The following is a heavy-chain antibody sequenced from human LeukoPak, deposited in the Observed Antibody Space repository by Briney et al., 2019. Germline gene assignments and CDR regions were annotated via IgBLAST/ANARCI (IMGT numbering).Heavy chain of an antibody. J-gene: IGHJ6*04. V-gene: IGHV3-7*03. CDR2: IKQDGSEK. CDR3: ARIKTVAVVCMDV. Sequence: PGGSLRLSCAASGFTFSTYWMSWVRQAPGKGLEWVANIKQDGSEKHYVDSVEGRFTISRDNAKNSLYLQMNSLRVEDTAVYYCARIKTVAVVCMDVWGKGTTVTVSS. D-gene: IGHD1-14*01. CDR1: GFTFSTYW.